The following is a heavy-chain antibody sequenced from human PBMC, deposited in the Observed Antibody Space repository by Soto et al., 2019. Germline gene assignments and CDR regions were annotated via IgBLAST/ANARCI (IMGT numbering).Heavy chain of an antibody. CDR2: IYPCASDS. CDR1: IYSFTSYW. J-gene: IGHJ6*02. V-gene: IGHV5-51*01. CDR3: ARRGQDHYYYGIHV. Sequence: ESTKISCKGSIYSFTSYWIGWVRQMPGKGLEWIGIIYPCASDSRYSPSFQGKVTISADKSISTAYLQWSSLKASVFAMYYCARRGQDHYYYGIHVWGQGT. D-gene: IGHD3-16*01.